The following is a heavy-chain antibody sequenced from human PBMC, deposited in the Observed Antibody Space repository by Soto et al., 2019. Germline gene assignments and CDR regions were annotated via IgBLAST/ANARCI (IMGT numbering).Heavy chain of an antibody. CDR3: ARLGRIAVAGIGYYYGMDV. CDR2: IYYSGST. D-gene: IGHD6-19*01. J-gene: IGHJ6*02. CDR1: GGSVSSGSYY. Sequence: ASETLSLTCTVSGGSVSSGSYYWSWIRQPPGKGLEWIGYIYYSGSTNYNPSLKSRVTISVDTSKNQFSLKLGSVTAADTAVYYCARLGRIAVAGIGYYYGMDVWGQGTTVTVSS. V-gene: IGHV4-61*01.